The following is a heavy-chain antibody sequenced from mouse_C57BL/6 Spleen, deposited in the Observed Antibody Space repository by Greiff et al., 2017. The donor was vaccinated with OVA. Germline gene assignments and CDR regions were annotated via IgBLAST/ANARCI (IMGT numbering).Heavy chain of an antibody. D-gene: IGHD1-1*01. V-gene: IGHV1-19*01. CDR3: ARDYGSSSLTMDF. CDR1: GYTFTDYY. Sequence: SGPVLVKPGASVKMSCKASGYTFTDYYMNWVKQSHGKSLEWIGVINPYNGGTSYNQKFKGKATLTVDKSSSTAYMELNSLTSEDSAVYYCARDYGSSSLTMDFWGQGTSVTVSS. J-gene: IGHJ4*01. CDR2: INPYNGGT.